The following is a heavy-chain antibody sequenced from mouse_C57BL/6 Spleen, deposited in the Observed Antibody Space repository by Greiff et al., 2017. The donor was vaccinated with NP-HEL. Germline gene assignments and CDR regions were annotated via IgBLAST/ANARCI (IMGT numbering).Heavy chain of an antibody. CDR2: ISYDGSN. CDR1: GYSITSGYY. Sequence: EVKLQESGPGLVKPSQSLSLTCSVTGYSITSGYYWNWIRQFPGNKLEWMGYISYDGSNNYNPSLKNLISITRDTSKNQFFLKLNSVTTEYTATYYCASFDYVDYWGQGTTLTVSS. D-gene: IGHD2-4*01. CDR3: ASFDYVDY. J-gene: IGHJ2*01. V-gene: IGHV3-6*01.